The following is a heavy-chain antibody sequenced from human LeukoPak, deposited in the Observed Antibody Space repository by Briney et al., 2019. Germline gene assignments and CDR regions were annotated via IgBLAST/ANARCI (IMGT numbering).Heavy chain of an antibody. D-gene: IGHD3-22*01. CDR2: ISSSSSTI. J-gene: IGHJ6*03. Sequence: GGSLRLSCAASGFTFSSYSMNWVRHAQGKGQERVSYISSSSSTIYYADSVKGRFTISRDNAKNSLYLKMNSLRAEDTAVYYCASVHLAYNDESSCDILRYMDVGYRGTAVTVSS. V-gene: IGHV3-48*01. CDR3: ASVHLAYNDESSCDILRYMDV. CDR1: GFTFSSYS.